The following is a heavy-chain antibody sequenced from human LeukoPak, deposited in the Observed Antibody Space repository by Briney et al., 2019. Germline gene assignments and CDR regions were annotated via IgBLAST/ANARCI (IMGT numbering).Heavy chain of an antibody. CDR3: LGYCSGGSCYSGAH. CDR1: GFTVSTNY. J-gene: IGHJ4*02. CDR2: ISTTGGNT. Sequence: GGSLRLSCAASGFTVSTNYMSWVRQAPGKGLEWVSTISTTGGNTYYADSVKGRFTISRDNSKNTQFLQMNSLRGEDTAVYYCLGYCSGGSCYSGAHWGQGTLVTVSS. V-gene: IGHV3-23*01. D-gene: IGHD2-15*01.